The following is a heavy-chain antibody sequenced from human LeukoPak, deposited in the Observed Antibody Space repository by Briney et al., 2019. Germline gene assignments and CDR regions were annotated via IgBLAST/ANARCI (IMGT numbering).Heavy chain of an antibody. CDR1: GGTFSSYA. Sequence: SVKVSCKASGGTFSSYAISWVRQAPGQGLEWMGGIIPIFGTANYAQKFQGRVTITADESTSTAYMELSSLRSEDTAVYYCARNYYDSSGYYLEFAFDIWGQGTMVTVSS. J-gene: IGHJ3*02. D-gene: IGHD3-22*01. CDR2: IIPIFGTA. V-gene: IGHV1-69*13. CDR3: ARNYYDSSGYYLEFAFDI.